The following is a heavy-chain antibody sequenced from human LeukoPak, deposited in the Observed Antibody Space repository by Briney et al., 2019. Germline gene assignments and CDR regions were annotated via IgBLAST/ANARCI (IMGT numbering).Heavy chain of an antibody. CDR3: GRAFPPLRTSSAGDL. CDR1: GFTFSDYD. D-gene: IGHD3-16*01. J-gene: IGHJ4*02. Sequence: GGSLRLSCSASGFTFSDYDMNWVREAPGKGLEWVSSISYLSSHVYYGDSVKGRFSISRDNAKNSLYLQMNSLGAEDTAIYYCGRAFPPLRTSSAGDLWGQGILVTVSS. CDR2: ISYLSSHV. V-gene: IGHV3-21*01.